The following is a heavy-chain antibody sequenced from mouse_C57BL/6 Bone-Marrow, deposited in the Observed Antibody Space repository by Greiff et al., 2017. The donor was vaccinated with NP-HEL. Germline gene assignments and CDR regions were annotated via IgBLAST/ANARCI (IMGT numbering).Heavy chain of an antibody. J-gene: IGHJ3*01. Sequence: DVMLVESGGGLVQPGGSLKLSCAASGFTFSDYYMYWVRQTPEKRLEWVAYISNGGGSTYYPDTVKGRFTISRDNAKNTLYLQMSRLKSEDTAMYYCARDGYYTWFAYWGQGTLVTVSA. V-gene: IGHV5-12*01. CDR3: ARDGYYTWFAY. D-gene: IGHD2-3*01. CDR1: GFTFSDYY. CDR2: ISNGGGST.